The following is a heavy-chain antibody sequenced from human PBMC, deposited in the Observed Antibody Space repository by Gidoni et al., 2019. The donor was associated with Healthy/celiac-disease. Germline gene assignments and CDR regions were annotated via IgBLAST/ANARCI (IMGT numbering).Heavy chain of an antibody. CDR2: IYYSGST. V-gene: IGHV4-39*01. CDR3: ARQGSSWSYGMDV. D-gene: IGHD6-13*01. Sequence: QLQLQESGPGLVKPSETLSLTCTVSGGSISSSSYYWGWTRQPPGKGLEWIGSIYYSGSTYYNPSLKSRVTISVDTSKNQFSLKLSSVTAADTAVYYCARQGSSWSYGMDVWGQGTTVTVSS. J-gene: IGHJ6*02. CDR1: GGSISSSSYY.